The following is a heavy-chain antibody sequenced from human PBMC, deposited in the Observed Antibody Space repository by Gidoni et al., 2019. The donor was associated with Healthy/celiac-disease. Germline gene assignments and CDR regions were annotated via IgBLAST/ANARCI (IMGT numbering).Heavy chain of an antibody. CDR3: AREKIAVAVVDY. V-gene: IGHV3-33*01. CDR2: IWYDGSNK. J-gene: IGHJ4*02. CDR1: GFTFSSYG. D-gene: IGHD6-19*01. Sequence: QVQLVESGGRVVQPGRSLRLSCASSGFTFSSYGMHWVRQAPGKGLEWVEVIWYDGSNKDYADSVKGRFTISRDNSKNKLYLQMNSLRAEDTAVYYCAREKIAVAVVDYWGQGTLVTVSS.